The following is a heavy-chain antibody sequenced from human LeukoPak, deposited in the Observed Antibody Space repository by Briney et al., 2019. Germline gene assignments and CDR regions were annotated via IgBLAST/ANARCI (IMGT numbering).Heavy chain of an antibody. CDR3: ARDPVGATAGYFQH. D-gene: IGHD1-26*01. V-gene: IGHV3-53*01. CDR2: IYSGGST. J-gene: IGHJ1*01. Sequence: SVIYSGGSTYYADSVKGRFTISRDNSKNTLYLQMNSLRAEDTAVYYCARDPVGATAGYFQHWGQGTLVTVSS.